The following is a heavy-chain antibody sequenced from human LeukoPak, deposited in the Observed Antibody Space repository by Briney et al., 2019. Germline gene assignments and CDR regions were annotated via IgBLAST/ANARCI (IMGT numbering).Heavy chain of an antibody. D-gene: IGHD1-1*01. J-gene: IGHJ4*02. V-gene: IGHV3-21*01. Sequence: GGSLRLPCAASGFTFSSYSMNWVRQAPGKGLEWVSSISSSSRYIYYADSVKGRFTISRDNAKNSLYLQMNSLRAEDTAVYYCARDLQGTGSPLDYWGQGTLVTVSS. CDR2: ISSSSRYI. CDR3: ARDLQGTGSPLDY. CDR1: GFTFSSYS.